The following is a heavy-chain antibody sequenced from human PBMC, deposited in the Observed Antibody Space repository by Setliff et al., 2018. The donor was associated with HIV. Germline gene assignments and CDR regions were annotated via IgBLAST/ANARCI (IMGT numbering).Heavy chain of an antibody. Sequence: GESLKISCKGSGYSFTSYWISWVRQMPGKGLEWMGRIDPSDSYTNYSPSFQGHVTISADKSISTAYLQWSSLKASDTAMYYCATTPGWDSSGYYSRLTHFDYWGQGTLVTVSS. D-gene: IGHD3-22*01. J-gene: IGHJ4*02. CDR3: ATTPGWDSSGYYSRLTHFDY. CDR2: IDPSDSYT. CDR1: GYSFTSYW. V-gene: IGHV5-10-1*01.